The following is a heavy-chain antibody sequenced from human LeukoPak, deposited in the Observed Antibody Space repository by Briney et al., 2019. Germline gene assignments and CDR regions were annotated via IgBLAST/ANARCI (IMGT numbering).Heavy chain of an antibody. J-gene: IGHJ6*02. Sequence: GGSLRLSCAASGFTFSSYSMNWVHQAPGKGLEWVSSISSSSSYLYYADSVKGRFTISRDNAKNSLYLQMNSLRAEDTAVYYCARACNYYYYYGMDVWGQGTTVTVSS. CDR1: GFTFSSYS. CDR3: ARACNYYYYYGMDV. V-gene: IGHV3-21*01. CDR2: ISSSSSYL. D-gene: IGHD2-15*01.